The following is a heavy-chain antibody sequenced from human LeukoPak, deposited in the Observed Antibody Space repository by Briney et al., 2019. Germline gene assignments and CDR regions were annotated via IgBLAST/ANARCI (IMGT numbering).Heavy chain of an antibody. CDR2: IKPDGSES. CDR3: ARANIVATYFDY. D-gene: IGHD5-12*01. J-gene: IGHJ4*02. V-gene: IGHV3-7*04. Sequence: AGSLRLSSAASGFTLRNHWMTWVRQAPRKGLEWVANIKPDGSESYYVDSVMGRFSISRDNAKNSLYLQMNSLRAEDTAVYYCARANIVATYFDYWGQGTLVTVSS. CDR1: GFTLRNHW.